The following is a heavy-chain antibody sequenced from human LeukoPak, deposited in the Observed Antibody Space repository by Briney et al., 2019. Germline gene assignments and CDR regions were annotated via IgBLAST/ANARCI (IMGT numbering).Heavy chain of an antibody. Sequence: ASVKVSCKASGYTFTRHAIHWVRQAPGQRLEWMGWINAGNGDTKYSQKFQGRVTFTRDTSTSTLYMELSSLRSEDTAVYYCARDDSSGYRKVDFWGQGTLVTVSS. D-gene: IGHD3-22*01. J-gene: IGHJ4*02. CDR1: GYTFTRHA. CDR2: INAGNGDT. CDR3: ARDDSSGYRKVDF. V-gene: IGHV1-3*01.